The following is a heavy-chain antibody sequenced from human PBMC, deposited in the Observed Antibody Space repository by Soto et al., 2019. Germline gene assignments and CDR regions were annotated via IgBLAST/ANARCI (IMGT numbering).Heavy chain of an antibody. Sequence: QLQLQESGPGLVKPSETLSLTCTVSGGSISTSSYYWGWIRQPPGEGLEWIGSIYYSGKTYYNPSLKSRLAVSIDTAKNQLDLKLSSVKAADTAVYYCARHDFFGGNSYFDYWGQGILVTVSS. J-gene: IGHJ4*02. D-gene: IGHD3-3*01. CDR2: IYYSGKT. CDR3: ARHDFFGGNSYFDY. V-gene: IGHV4-39*01. CDR1: GGSISTSSYY.